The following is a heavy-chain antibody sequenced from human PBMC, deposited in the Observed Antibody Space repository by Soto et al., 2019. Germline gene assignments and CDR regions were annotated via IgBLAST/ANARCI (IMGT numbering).Heavy chain of an antibody. D-gene: IGHD2-8*01. Sequence: SETLSLTCTVSAGSISTINYYWSWIRQHPEKGLEWIGYISYSGSTFYHSSLKSRVTISLDTSKKQFSLTLTSVTAADTAVYYCARSAQWDGFDPWGQGTMVTVS. V-gene: IGHV4-31*03. CDR3: ARSAQWDGFDP. CDR1: AGSISTINYY. CDR2: ISYSGST. J-gene: IGHJ3*01.